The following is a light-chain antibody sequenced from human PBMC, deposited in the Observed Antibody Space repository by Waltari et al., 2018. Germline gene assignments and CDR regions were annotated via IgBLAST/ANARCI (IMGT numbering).Light chain of an antibody. CDR1: QSVSSSY. CDR3: QQYGSSPET. Sequence: EIVLTQSPGTLSLSPVERATLSCRASQSVSSSYLAWYQRKPGQAPRLLIYGASSRATGIPDRFSGSGSGTDFTLTISRLEPEDFAVYYCQQYGSSPETFGQGTKVEIK. V-gene: IGKV3-20*01. CDR2: GAS. J-gene: IGKJ1*01.